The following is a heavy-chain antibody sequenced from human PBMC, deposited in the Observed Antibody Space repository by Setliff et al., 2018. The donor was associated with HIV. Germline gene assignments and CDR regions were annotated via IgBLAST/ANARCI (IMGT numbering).Heavy chain of an antibody. V-gene: IGHV4-39*07. Sequence: SETLSLTCTVSGGSVSSSSSYWGWIRQPPGKGLEWIGTLYFTGSTYYNPSLKSRVTISVDTSKNQFSLKLSSVTAADTAVYFCARVNIEYNFWSGGSFDYWGQGILVTVPQ. D-gene: IGHD3-3*01. CDR1: GGSVSSSSSY. CDR2: LYFTGST. J-gene: IGHJ4*02. CDR3: ARVNIEYNFWSGGSFDY.